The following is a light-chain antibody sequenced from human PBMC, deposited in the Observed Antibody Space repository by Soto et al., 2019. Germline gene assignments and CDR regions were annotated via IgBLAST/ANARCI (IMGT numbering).Light chain of an antibody. V-gene: IGKV1-5*01. J-gene: IGKJ1*01. CDR2: DAS. Sequence: DIQMTQSPSTLSASVGDRVTITCRASQSISSWLAWYQQKPGKAPKLLIYDASSLESWVPSRFSGSGSGTEFTLTISRLQPDDFATYYCQQYNSYSGTFGQGTKVEIE. CDR3: QQYNSYSGT. CDR1: QSISSW.